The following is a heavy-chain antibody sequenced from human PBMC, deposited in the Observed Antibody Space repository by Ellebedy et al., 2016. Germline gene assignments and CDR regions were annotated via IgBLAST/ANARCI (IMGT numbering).Heavy chain of an antibody. V-gene: IGHV3-11*01. J-gene: IGHJ5*02. Sequence: GESLKISXAASGFTFSDYYMSWIRQAPGKGLEWISYISSSDSTISYADSVKGRFSISRDNAKNSLYLQMQSLRVEDTAVYYCARSGSQYCSGSTCPPHNWFNPWGQGTLVTVSS. D-gene: IGHD2-15*01. CDR3: ARSGSQYCSGSTCPPHNWFNP. CDR1: GFTFSDYY. CDR2: ISSSDSTI.